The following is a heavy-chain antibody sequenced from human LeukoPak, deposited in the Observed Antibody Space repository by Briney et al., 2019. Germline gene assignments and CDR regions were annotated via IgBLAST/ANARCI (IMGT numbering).Heavy chain of an antibody. Sequence: PGGSLRLSCAASGFTFDDYAMHWVRHAPGKGLEWVSGISWNSGSIGYADSVKGRFTISRDNAKNSLYLQMNSLRAEDTALYYCARRLLGTAAGPATDHWGQGTLVTVSS. D-gene: IGHD6-13*01. J-gene: IGHJ4*02. CDR3: ARRLLGTAAGPATDH. V-gene: IGHV3-9*01. CDR1: GFTFDDYA. CDR2: ISWNSGSI.